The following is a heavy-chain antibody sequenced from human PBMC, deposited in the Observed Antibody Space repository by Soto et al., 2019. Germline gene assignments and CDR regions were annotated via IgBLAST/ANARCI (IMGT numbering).Heavy chain of an antibody. CDR3: ARANYYGSGNLYYFDY. CDR1: GGSISSGGYY. Sequence: QVQLQESGPGLVKPSQTLSLTCTVSGGSISSGGYYWSWIRQHPGKGLEWIGYIYYSGTTNYNPSLKSRVTMSVDTSKNQFSLKLSSVTAADTAVYYCARANYYGSGNLYYFDYWGQGTLVTVSS. J-gene: IGHJ4*02. V-gene: IGHV4-31*03. D-gene: IGHD3-10*01. CDR2: IYYSGTT.